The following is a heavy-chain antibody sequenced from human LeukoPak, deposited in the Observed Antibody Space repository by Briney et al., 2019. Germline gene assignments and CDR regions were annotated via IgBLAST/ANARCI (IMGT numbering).Heavy chain of an antibody. CDR2: ISSSSSYI. J-gene: IGHJ3*02. CDR3: ARDLQCGGDCHYDALDI. V-gene: IGHV3-21*01. Sequence: GGSLRLSCAASGFTFSSYSMNWVRQAPGKGLEWVSSISSSSSYIYYADSVKGRFNISRDNAKNSLYLQMNSLRAEDTAVYYCARDLQCGGDCHYDALDIWGQGTLVTVSS. D-gene: IGHD2-21*02. CDR1: GFTFSSYS.